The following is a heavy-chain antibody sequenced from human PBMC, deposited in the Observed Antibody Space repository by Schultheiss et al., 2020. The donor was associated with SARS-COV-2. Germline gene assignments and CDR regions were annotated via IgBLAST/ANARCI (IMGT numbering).Heavy chain of an antibody. D-gene: IGHD3-22*01. CDR3: ARSLNYDSSGYVKDLYAFDI. CDR1: GLSGYW. V-gene: IGHV3-74*03. J-gene: IGHJ3*02. Sequence: GESLKISCVASGLSGYWMHWVRQAPGKGLVWVSRINTEGSGTTYADSVKGRFTISRDNAKNTLYLQMNSLRDEDTAVYYCARSLNYDSSGYVKDLYAFDIWGQGTMVTVSS. CDR2: INTEGSGT.